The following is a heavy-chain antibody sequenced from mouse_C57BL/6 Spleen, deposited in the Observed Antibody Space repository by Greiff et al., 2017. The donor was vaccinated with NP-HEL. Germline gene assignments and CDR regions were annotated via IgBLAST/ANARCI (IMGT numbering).Heavy chain of an antibody. J-gene: IGHJ3*01. CDR1: GFTFSDYG. D-gene: IGHD4-1*01. CDR3: ARGLGLVAY. CDR2: ISSGSSTI. V-gene: IGHV5-17*01. Sequence: EVHLVESGGGLVKPGGSLKLSCAASGFTFSDYGMHWVRQAPEKGLEWVAYISSGSSTIYYADPVKGRFTISRDNAKNTLFLQMTSLRSENTAMYYCARGLGLVAYWGQGTLVTVSA.